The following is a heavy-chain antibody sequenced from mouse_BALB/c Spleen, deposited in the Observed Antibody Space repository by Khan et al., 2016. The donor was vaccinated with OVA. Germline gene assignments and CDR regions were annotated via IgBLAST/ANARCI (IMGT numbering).Heavy chain of an antibody. J-gene: IGHJ1*01. V-gene: IGHV1-26*01. CDR1: GYSFTSYY. Sequence: EVQLQESGPDLVKPGASVKISCKASGYSFTSYYIHWVKQSHGKSLEWIGRVNPNNGGTSYNQKFKGKAIITVDKSSNTAYMELRSLTSEDSAVYSCAIYHGYFDVWGAGTTLTVSS. CDR2: VNPNNGGT. CDR3: AIYHGYFDV.